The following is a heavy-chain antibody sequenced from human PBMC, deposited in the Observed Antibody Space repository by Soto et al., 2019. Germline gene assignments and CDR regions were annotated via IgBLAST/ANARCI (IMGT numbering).Heavy chain of an antibody. CDR1: GGSISSYY. Sequence: ETLSLTCTVSGGSISSYYWSWIRQPPGKGLEWIGYIYYSGSTNYNPSLKSRVTISVDTSKNQFSLKLSSVTAADTAVYYCAKFTSSLSDYYYHYGMDVWGQGTTVTVSS. D-gene: IGHD6-6*01. CDR2: IYYSGST. CDR3: AKFTSSLSDYYYHYGMDV. V-gene: IGHV4-59*01. J-gene: IGHJ6*02.